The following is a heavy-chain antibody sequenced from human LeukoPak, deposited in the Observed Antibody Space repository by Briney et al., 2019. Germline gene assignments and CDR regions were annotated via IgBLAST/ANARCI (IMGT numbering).Heavy chain of an antibody. Sequence: SETLSLTCTVSGGSISSHYWSWIRQPPGKGLEWIGYIYYSGSTNYNPSLKSRVTISVDTSKNQFSLKLSSVTAADTAVYYCARERWQGGERRQYYFDYWSQGTLVTVSS. J-gene: IGHJ4*02. CDR1: GGSISSHY. D-gene: IGHD1-1*01. CDR3: ARERWQGGERRQYYFDY. CDR2: IYYSGST. V-gene: IGHV4-59*11.